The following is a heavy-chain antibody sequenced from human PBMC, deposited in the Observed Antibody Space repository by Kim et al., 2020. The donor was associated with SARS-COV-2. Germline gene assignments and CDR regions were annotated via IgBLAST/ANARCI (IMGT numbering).Heavy chain of an antibody. J-gene: IGHJ3*01. CDR1: GFTFSSYA. CDR2: ISYDGSNK. V-gene: IGHV3-30*04. CDR3: ARECGGRVPSSTSCSDA. D-gene: IGHD2-2*01. Sequence: GGSLRLSCAASGFTFSSYAMHWVRQAPGKGLEWVAVISYDGSNKYYADSVKGRFTISRDNSKNTLYLQMNSLRAEDTAVYYCARECGGRVPSSTSCSDA.